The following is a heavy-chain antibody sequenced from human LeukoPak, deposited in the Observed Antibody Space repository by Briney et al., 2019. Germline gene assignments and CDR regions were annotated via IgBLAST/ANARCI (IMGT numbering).Heavy chain of an antibody. V-gene: IGHV4-4*07. D-gene: IGHD3-9*01. CDR3: AREVSDYDILTGWIDY. Sequence: SETLSLTCTVSGGSISSYYWSWIRQPAGKGLEWIGRIYTSGTTNYNPSLKSRVTISVGTSKSRFFLKLSSVTAADTAVYYCAREVSDYDILTGWIDYWGQGTLVSVSS. CDR2: IYTSGTT. J-gene: IGHJ4*02. CDR1: GGSISSYY.